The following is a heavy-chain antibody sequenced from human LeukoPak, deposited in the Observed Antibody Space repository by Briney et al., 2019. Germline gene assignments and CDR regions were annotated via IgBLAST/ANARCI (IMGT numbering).Heavy chain of an antibody. CDR2: TKPDGTAE. J-gene: IGHJ4*02. V-gene: IGHV3-7*01. CDR3: ARDGGLHTNFDY. Sequence: GGSLRLSCAASGFTFRNYWMGWVRQAPGKGLEWVANTKPDGTAEYYADSVRGRFTTSRDNADNFLYLQMNSLRGEDTAVYYCARDGGLHTNFDYWGQGTLVTVSS. CDR1: GFTFRNYW. D-gene: IGHD2-15*01.